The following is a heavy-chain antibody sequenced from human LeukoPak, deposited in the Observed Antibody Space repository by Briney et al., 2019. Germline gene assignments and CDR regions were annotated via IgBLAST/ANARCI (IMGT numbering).Heavy chain of an antibody. Sequence: KPSETLSLTCAVYGGPFSGYYWSWIRQPPGKGLEWIGEINHSGSTNYNPSLKSRVTISVDTSKNQFSLKLSSVNAADTAVYYCARGSPDIVVVPAAAAPSYYFDYWGQGTLVTVSS. D-gene: IGHD2-2*01. CDR1: GGPFSGYY. V-gene: IGHV4-34*01. J-gene: IGHJ4*02. CDR2: INHSGST. CDR3: ARGSPDIVVVPAAAAPSYYFDY.